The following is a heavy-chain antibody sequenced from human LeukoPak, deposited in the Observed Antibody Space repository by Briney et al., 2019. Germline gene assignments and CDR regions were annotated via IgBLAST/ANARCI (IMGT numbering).Heavy chain of an antibody. D-gene: IGHD1-7*01. CDR2: TYYSGST. CDR1: GGSISSYY. Sequence: PSETLSLTCTVSGGSISSYYWSWIRQPPGKGLEWIGYTYYSGSTNYNPSLKSRVTISVDTSKNQSSLKLSSVTAADTAVYYCASITGTTHYGMDVWGQGTTVTVSS. V-gene: IGHV4-59*01. CDR3: ASITGTTHYGMDV. J-gene: IGHJ6*02.